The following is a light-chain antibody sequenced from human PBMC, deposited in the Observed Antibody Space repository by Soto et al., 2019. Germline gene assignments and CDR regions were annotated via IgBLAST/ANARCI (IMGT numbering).Light chain of an antibody. J-gene: IGKJ1*01. V-gene: IGKV1-5*01. CDR3: QQFYNYPRT. CDR1: QSINNW. Sequence: DIQMTQSPSTLSASIGDRVIITCRASQSINNWVAWYQQKPGKAPKLLIYDASTLQTGVPSRVSGSGSGTDFTLTISYLQSEDFGTYYCQQFYNYPRTFGQGTKVDIK. CDR2: DAS.